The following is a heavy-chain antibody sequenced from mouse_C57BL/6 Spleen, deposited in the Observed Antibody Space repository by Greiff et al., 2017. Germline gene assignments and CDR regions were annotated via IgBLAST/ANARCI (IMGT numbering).Heavy chain of an antibody. CDR2: IDPETGGT. CDR1: GYTFTDYE. D-gene: IGHD2-2*01. CDR3: TRSAVWFYYFDY. J-gene: IGHJ2*01. V-gene: IGHV1-15*01. Sequence: QVQLQQSGAELVRPGASVTLSCKASGYTFTDYEMHWVKQTPVHGLEWIGAIDPETGGTAYNQKFKGKAILTAYKSSSTAYMELRSLTSEDSAVYYCTRSAVWFYYFDYWGQGTTLTVSS.